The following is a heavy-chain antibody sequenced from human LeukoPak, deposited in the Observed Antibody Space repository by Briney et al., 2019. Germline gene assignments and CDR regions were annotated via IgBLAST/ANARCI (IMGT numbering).Heavy chain of an antibody. J-gene: IGHJ4*02. CDR1: GLTVSSYS. Sequence: GGSLRLSCAASGLTVSSYSMNWVRQAPGKGREWVSYISSSSSTIYYADSVKGRFTISRDNAKNSLYLQMNSLRDEDTAVYYCARARASGRSGFDYWGQGTLITVSS. CDR3: ARARASGRSGFDY. D-gene: IGHD2-15*01. V-gene: IGHV3-48*02. CDR2: ISSSSSTI.